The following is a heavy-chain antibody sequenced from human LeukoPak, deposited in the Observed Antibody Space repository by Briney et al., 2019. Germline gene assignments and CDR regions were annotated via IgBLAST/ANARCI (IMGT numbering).Heavy chain of an antibody. J-gene: IGHJ4*02. V-gene: IGHV3-11*04. Sequence: GGSLRLSCAASGFTVSSNYMSWVRQAPGKGLEWVSYISSSGNAIYYADSVKGRFTISRDNAKNSVDLQMSSLRAEDTAVYYCARWARSGTFFDFWGQGTLVTVSS. CDR2: ISSSGNAI. D-gene: IGHD1-7*01. CDR3: ARWARSGTFFDF. CDR1: GFTVSSNY.